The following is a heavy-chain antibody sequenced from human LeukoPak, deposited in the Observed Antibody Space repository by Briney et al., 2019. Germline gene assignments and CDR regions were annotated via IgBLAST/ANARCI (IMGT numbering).Heavy chain of an antibody. J-gene: IGHJ5*02. CDR3: ARLRYYGSGSYPMTGNWFDP. CDR1: GGSISSGSYY. D-gene: IGHD3-10*01. CDR2: INHSGST. Sequence: SETLSLTCTVSGGSISSGSYYWSWLRQPPGKGLERIGEINHSGSTNYNPSLKSRVTISVDTSKNQFSLKLSSVTAADTAVYYCARLRYYGSGSYPMTGNWFDPWGQGTLVTVSS. V-gene: IGHV4-39*01.